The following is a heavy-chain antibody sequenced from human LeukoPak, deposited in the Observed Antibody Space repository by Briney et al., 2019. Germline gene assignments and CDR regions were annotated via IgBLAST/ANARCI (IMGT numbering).Heavy chain of an antibody. D-gene: IGHD3-22*01. J-gene: IGHJ4*02. CDR1: GGSISSYY. Sequence: SETLSLTCTVSGGSISSYYWSWIRQPAGKGLEWIGRIYTSGSTNYNPSLKSRVTMSVDTSKNQFSLKLSSVTAADTAVYYCARGRRYYDSSGRLRFDYWGQGTLVTVSS. V-gene: IGHV4-4*07. CDR2: IYTSGST. CDR3: ARGRRYYDSSGRLRFDY.